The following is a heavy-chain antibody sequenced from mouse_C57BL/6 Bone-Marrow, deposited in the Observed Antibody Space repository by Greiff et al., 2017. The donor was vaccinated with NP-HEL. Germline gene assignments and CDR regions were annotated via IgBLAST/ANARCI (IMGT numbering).Heavy chain of an antibody. Sequence: VQLQQSGPELVKPGASVKISCKASGYTFTDYYMNWVKQSHGKSLEWIGDINPNNGGTSYNQKFKGKATLTVDKSSSTAYMELRSMTSEDSAVYYCARDYGSMYFDYWGQSTTLTVSS. CDR2: INPNNGGT. J-gene: IGHJ2*01. CDR1: GYTFTDYY. D-gene: IGHD1-1*01. V-gene: IGHV1-26*01. CDR3: ARDYGSMYFDY.